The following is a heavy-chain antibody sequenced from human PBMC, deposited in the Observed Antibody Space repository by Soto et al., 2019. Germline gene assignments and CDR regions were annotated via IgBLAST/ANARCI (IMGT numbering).Heavy chain of an antibody. CDR1: GGSISSYY. J-gene: IGHJ4*02. CDR3: ARRYGGTFDY. CDR2: IYYSGST. V-gene: IGHV4-59*08. Sequence: QVQLQESGPGLVKPSETLSLTCTVSGGSISSYYWRWIRQPPGKGLEWIGYIYYSGSTNYNPSFKSRVTISVDTSKNQFSLKLSSVTAADTAVYYCARRYGGTFDYWGQGTLVTVSS. D-gene: IGHD2-15*01.